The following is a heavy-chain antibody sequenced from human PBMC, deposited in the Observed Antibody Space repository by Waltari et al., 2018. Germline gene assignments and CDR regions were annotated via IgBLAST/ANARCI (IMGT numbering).Heavy chain of an antibody. J-gene: IGHJ4*02. CDR2: INHSGST. CDR1: GGSFSGYY. Sequence: QVQLQQWGAGLLKPSETLSLTCAVYGGSFSGYYWSWIRQPPGKGLEWIGEINHSGSTNYNPSLKSRVTISVDTSKNQFSLKLSSVTAADTAVYYCARFRITIFGVVIIAGYFDYWGQGTLVTVSS. D-gene: IGHD3-3*01. V-gene: IGHV4-34*01. CDR3: ARFRITIFGVVIIAGYFDY.